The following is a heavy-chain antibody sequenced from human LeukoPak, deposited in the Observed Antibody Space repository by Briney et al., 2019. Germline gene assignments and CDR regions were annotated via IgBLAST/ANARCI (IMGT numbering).Heavy chain of an antibody. CDR2: INHSGST. Sequence: PSETLSLTCAVYGGSFSGYYWSWIRQPPGKGLEWIGEINHSGSTNYNPSLKSRVTISVDTSKNQFSLKLSSVTAADTAVYYCARGGGSHYKVFDYWGQGTLVTVSS. CDR3: ARGGGSHYKVFDY. CDR1: GGSFSGYY. V-gene: IGHV4-34*01. J-gene: IGHJ4*02. D-gene: IGHD1-26*01.